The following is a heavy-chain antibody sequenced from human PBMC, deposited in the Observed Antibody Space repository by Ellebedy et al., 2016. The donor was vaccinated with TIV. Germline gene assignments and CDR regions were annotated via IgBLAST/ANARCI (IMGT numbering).Heavy chain of an antibody. CDR3: AKDFGSGSYWYFDL. CDR1: GFTFSSYA. V-gene: IGHV3-23*01. D-gene: IGHD3-10*01. Sequence: GESLKISCAASGFTFSSYAMTWVRQAPGKGLEWVSAISGGGDSTDYADSVKGRFTISRDRSKNTLYLQLNSLRAEDTAVYYCAKDFGSGSYWYFDLWGRGTLVTVSS. CDR2: ISGGGDST. J-gene: IGHJ2*01.